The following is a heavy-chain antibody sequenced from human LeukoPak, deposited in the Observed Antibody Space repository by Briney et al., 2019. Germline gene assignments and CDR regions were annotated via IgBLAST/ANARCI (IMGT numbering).Heavy chain of an antibody. V-gene: IGHV1-2*02. CDR2: VKPNSGGT. CDR1: GYTFTGYY. J-gene: IGHJ6*02. D-gene: IGHD7-27*01. CDR3: AREVTGDPYYYYGMDV. Sequence: ASVKVSCKASGYTFTGYYMHWVRQAPGQGLEWMGWVKPNSGGTNYAQKFQGRVTMTRDTSISTAYTELSRLRSDDTAVYYCAREVTGDPYYYYGMDVWGQGTTVTVSS.